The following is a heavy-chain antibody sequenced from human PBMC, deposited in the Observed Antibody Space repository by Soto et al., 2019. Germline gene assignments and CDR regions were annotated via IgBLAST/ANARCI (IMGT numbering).Heavy chain of an antibody. CDR2: INSNTGGT. V-gene: IGHV1-2*04. CDR1: GYTFTDHY. J-gene: IGHJ5*01. D-gene: IGHD2-2*01. Sequence: QVQLVQSGAEVEEPGASVRVSCKTSGYTFTDHYIHWVRQAPGQGLEWIGWINSNTGGTNYAQKFRGWVTMTRDTSIRTGYMELSRLTSDDTAVYYCTRGVGTSWFDPWGQGSLVTVSS. CDR3: TRGVGTSWFDP.